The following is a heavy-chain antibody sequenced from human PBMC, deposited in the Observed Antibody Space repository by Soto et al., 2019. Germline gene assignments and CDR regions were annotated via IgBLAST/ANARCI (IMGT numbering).Heavy chain of an antibody. CDR2: IYYSGST. V-gene: IGHV4-31*03. Sequence: PSETLSLTCTVSGGSISSGGYYWSWIRQHPGKGLEWIGYIYYSGSTYYSPSLKSRVTISVDTSKNQFSLKLSSVTAADTAVYYCARVCGGDCHYGMDVWGQGTTVT. J-gene: IGHJ6*02. CDR1: GGSISSGGYY. CDR3: ARVCGGDCHYGMDV. D-gene: IGHD2-21*02.